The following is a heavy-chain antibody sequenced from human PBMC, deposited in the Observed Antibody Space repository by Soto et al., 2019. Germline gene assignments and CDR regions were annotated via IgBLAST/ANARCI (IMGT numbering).Heavy chain of an antibody. CDR1: GGTFSSYA. CDR2: IIPIFGTA. J-gene: IGHJ4*02. D-gene: IGHD2-2*02. CDR3: ARGVVVPAAIPGFDY. V-gene: IGHV1-69*13. Sequence: GASVKVSCKASGGTFSSYAISWVRQAPGQGLEWMGGIIPIFGTANYAQKFQGRVTITADESTSTAYMELSSLRSEDTAVYYCARGVVVPAAIPGFDYWGQGTLVTVS.